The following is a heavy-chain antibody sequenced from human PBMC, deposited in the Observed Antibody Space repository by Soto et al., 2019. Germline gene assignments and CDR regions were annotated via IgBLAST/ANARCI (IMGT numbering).Heavy chain of an antibody. CDR1: GFTFSSYG. CDR2: IWYDGSNK. CDR3: ARGGRGATVRGGWFDP. V-gene: IGHV3-33*01. J-gene: IGHJ5*02. Sequence: QVQLVESGGGVVQPGRSLRLSCAASGFTFSSYGMHWVRQAPGKGLEWVAVIWYDGSNKYYADSVKGRFTISRDNYKNTLDLQVISLRAAEKAVYYCARGGRGATVRGGWFDPWGQGTLVTVSS. D-gene: IGHD3-10*01.